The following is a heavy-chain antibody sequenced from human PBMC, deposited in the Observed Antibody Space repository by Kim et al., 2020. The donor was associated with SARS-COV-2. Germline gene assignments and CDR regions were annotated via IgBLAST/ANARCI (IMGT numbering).Heavy chain of an antibody. V-gene: IGHV3-23*01. J-gene: IGHJ1*01. CDR2: ISRSSDDT. CDR1: GFTLSSYG. CDR3: VTADIGGQFVYSYYDH. D-gene: IGHD3-16*01. Sequence: GGSLRLSCAASGFTLSSYGMIWVRQAPGKGLEWVSGISRSSDDTHYAESVKGRFTISRDNSKNTVYLQMNSLRAEDTAVYYCVTADIGGQFVYSYYDHWSQATLATVSS.